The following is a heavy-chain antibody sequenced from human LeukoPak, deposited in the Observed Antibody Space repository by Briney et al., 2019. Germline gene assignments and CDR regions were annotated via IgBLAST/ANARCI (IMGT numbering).Heavy chain of an antibody. V-gene: IGHV3-53*01. D-gene: IGHD2-15*01. Sequence: PGGSLRLSCAASGFTFSSYAMSWVRQAPGKGPEWVSIIYSGGSTYYADSVKGRFTISRDNSKNTLYLQMNSLRAEDTAVYYCARDRKDGNFFDYWGQGTLVTVSS. J-gene: IGHJ4*02. CDR3: ARDRKDGNFFDY. CDR2: IYSGGST. CDR1: GFTFSSYA.